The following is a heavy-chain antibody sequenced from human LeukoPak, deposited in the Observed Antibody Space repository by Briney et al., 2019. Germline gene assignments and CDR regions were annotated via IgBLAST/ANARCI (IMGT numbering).Heavy chain of an antibody. CDR1: GYDFSRYD. CDR2: MNPNNGDT. D-gene: IGHD6-19*01. CDR3: ARGRIRYDDYSSGWFVFFEF. J-gene: IGHJ4*02. V-gene: IGHV1-8*01. Sequence: ASVKVSCKASGYDFSRYDINRVRLAPGQGLEWMGWMNPNNGDTDYAQNFQDRVTMTRDTSMSTAYMELSSLRSEDTALYYCARGRIRYDDYSSGWFVFFEFWGQGSLVTVSS.